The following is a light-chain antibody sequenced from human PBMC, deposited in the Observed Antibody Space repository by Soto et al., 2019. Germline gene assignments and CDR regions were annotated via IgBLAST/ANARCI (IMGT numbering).Light chain of an antibody. CDR3: QQYNNWPPWT. V-gene: IGKV3-15*01. Sequence: EIVMTQSPDTLSVSPGERATLSCRASQSVSSKLAWYQQKPDQTPRLLIYDGSTRVTGIPARFSGSGSGTEFTLTISSLPSEDFAVYYCQQYNNWPPWTFGQGTTVEIK. CDR1: QSVSSK. CDR2: DGS. J-gene: IGKJ1*01.